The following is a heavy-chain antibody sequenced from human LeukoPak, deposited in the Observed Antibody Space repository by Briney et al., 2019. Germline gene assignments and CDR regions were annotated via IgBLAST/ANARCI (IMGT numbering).Heavy chain of an antibody. Sequence: PSETLSLTCTVSGGSISSSSYYWGWIRQPPGKGLEWIGSIYYSGSTYYNPSLKSRVTISVDTSKNQFSLKLSSVTAADTAVYYRARHNGDLTLFYWYFDLWGRGTLVTVSS. J-gene: IGHJ2*01. CDR1: GGSISSSSYY. CDR3: ARHNGDLTLFYWYFDL. CDR2: IYYSGST. V-gene: IGHV4-39*01. D-gene: IGHD1-14*01.